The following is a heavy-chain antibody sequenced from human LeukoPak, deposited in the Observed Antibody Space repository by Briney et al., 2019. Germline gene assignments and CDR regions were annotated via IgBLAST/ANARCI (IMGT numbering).Heavy chain of an antibody. V-gene: IGHV3-23*01. CDR2: ISRRGEST. Sequence: PGGSLRLSCAASGFTFKAYAMTGLPDAPGKGVEGVTAISRRGESTYYADSVKGRFTISRDNSQNTLYLQMNGLRAEDTAMYYCAKGPRVPAATYYFDDWGQGTLVHVSS. D-gene: IGHD2-2*01. J-gene: IGHJ4*02. CDR3: AKGPRVPAATYYFDD. CDR1: GFTFKAYA.